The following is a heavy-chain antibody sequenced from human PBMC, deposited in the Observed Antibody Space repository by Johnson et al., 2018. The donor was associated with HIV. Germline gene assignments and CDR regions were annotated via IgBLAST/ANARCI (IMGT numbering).Heavy chain of an antibody. CDR3: ARERSGWYGDAFDI. J-gene: IGHJ3*02. V-gene: IGHV3-66*01. Sequence: VQLVESGGGLVQPGGSLRLSCVSSGFTVSSSYMSWVRQAPGKGLEWVSVIYSDGSTYYADSVKGRFSISRDNSKNSLYLQMNSLRAEDTAVYYCARERSGWYGDAFDIWGQGTMVTVSS. CDR2: IYSDGST. CDR1: GFTVSSSY. D-gene: IGHD6-19*01.